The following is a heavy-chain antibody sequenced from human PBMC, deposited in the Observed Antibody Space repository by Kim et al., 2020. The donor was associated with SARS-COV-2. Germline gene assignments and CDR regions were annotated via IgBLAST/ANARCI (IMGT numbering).Heavy chain of an antibody. J-gene: IGHJ5*02. CDR1: GGSISDYY. V-gene: IGHV4-59*01. CDR2: IYDGGST. Sequence: SETLSLTCTVSGGSISDYYWSWIRQPPGKGLEWIAYIYDGGSTNYRPSLKSRVTISLDTSNNQFSLKLNSVTAADAAVYYCARGIPAAATGWFDPWGPGTLVTVSS. CDR3: ARGIPAAATGWFDP. D-gene: IGHD6-13*01.